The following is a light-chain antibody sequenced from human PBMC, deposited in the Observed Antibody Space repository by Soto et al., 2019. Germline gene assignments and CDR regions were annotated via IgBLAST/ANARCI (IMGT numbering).Light chain of an antibody. CDR2: EVS. CDR1: SSDVGGYNY. V-gene: IGLV2-14*01. J-gene: IGLJ1*01. CDR3: SSYTSSRAYV. Sequence: QSALTHPASVSWSPGRSITISCTGTSSDVGGYNYVSWYQQQSGKAPKLMIHEVSNRPSGVSNRFSGSKSGNTASLTISGLQAEDEADYYCSSYTSSRAYVFGIGTKVTVL.